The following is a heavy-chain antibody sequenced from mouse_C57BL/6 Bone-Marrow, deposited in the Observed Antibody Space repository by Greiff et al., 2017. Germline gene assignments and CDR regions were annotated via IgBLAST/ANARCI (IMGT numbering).Heavy chain of an antibody. CDR3: ARDYYGSSHDWYFDV. V-gene: IGHV1-39*01. CDR2: INPNYGTT. D-gene: IGHD1-1*01. Sequence: EVKLVESGPELVKPGASVKISCKASGYSFTDYNMNWVKQSNGKSLEWIGVINPNYGTTSYNQKFKGKATLTVDQSSSTAYMQLNSLTSEDSAVYYCARDYYGSSHDWYFDVWGTGTTVTVSS. CDR1: GYSFTDYN. J-gene: IGHJ1*03.